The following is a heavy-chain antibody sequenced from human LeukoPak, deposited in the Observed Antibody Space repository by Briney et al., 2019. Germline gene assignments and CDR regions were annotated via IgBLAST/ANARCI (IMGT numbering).Heavy chain of an antibody. CDR3: ARDRNSSPPSPTY. J-gene: IGHJ4*02. Sequence: ASVMVSCKASGYTFTSYGITWVRQAPGQGLAWMGWISGYNGHTDYAQNFQGRVTMTTDTSTRTAYMELRSLRSDDTAIYYCARDRNSSPPSPTYWGQGTQVTVFS. CDR1: GYTFTSYG. V-gene: IGHV1-18*01. D-gene: IGHD5-24*01. CDR2: ISGYNGHT.